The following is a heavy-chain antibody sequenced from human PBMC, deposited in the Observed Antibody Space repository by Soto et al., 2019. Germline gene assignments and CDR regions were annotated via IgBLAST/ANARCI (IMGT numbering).Heavy chain of an antibody. D-gene: IGHD1-1*01. Sequence: TSETLSLTCAVDGGSVSGYYWTWIRQPPGKGLEWIGEINHSGNTNYNPSLESRVTMSVDTSKNHFSLKVTSVSAADTAVYYCARESGGTGLDVWGQGTTVTVSS. CDR3: ARESGGTGLDV. J-gene: IGHJ6*02. CDR2: INHSGNT. CDR1: GGSVSGYY. V-gene: IGHV4-34*01.